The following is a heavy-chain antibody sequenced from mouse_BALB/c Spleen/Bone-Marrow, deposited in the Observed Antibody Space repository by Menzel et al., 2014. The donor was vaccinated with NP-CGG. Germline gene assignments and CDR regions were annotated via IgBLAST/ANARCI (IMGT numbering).Heavy chain of an antibody. D-gene: IGHD2-3*01. Sequence: QVQLQQSGPGLVAPSQSLSITCTVSGFSLTSYGVHWVRQPPGKGLEWLGVIWAGRSTNYNSALMSRLSISKDNSKSQVFLKMNSLQTDDTAMYHCAREDLGWLLPNWGQGTTRTVSS. CDR3: AREDLGWLLPN. V-gene: IGHV2-9*02. J-gene: IGHJ2*01. CDR2: IWAGRST. CDR1: GFSLTSYG.